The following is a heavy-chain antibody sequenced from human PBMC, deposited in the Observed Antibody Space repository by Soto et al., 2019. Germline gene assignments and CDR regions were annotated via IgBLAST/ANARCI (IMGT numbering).Heavy chain of an antibody. CDR3: ATHERYYGSGSFWFDP. CDR1: GGSISSSSYY. J-gene: IGHJ5*02. Sequence: SETLSLTCTVSGGSISSSSYYWGWIRQPPGKGLEWIGSIYYSGSTYYNPSLKSRVTISVDTSKNQFSLKLSSVTAADTAVYYCATHERYYGSGSFWFDPWGQGTLVTVYS. V-gene: IGHV4-39*01. D-gene: IGHD3-10*01. CDR2: IYYSGST.